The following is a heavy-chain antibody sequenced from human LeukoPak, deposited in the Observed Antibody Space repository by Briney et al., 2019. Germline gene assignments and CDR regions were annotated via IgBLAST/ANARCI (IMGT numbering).Heavy chain of an antibody. J-gene: IGHJ4*02. CDR1: GFTFSDYW. CDR3: ARLATHGDY. Sequence: GGALRLSCAVSGFTFSDYWMNWVRQAPGKGLEWVAFIRYDGSNKYYADSVKGRFTISIDNSKNTLYLQINSLTAEDTAVYYCARLATHGDYWGQGTLVTVSS. CDR2: IRYDGSNK. V-gene: IGHV3-30*02. D-gene: IGHD5-24*01.